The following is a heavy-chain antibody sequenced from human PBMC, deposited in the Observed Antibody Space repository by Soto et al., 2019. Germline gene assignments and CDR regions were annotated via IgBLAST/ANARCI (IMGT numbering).Heavy chain of an antibody. J-gene: IGHJ4*02. Sequence: EVQLLESGGGLVQPGESLRLSCAASGFTFSSYAMSWVRQAPGKGLEWVSVISGSDDSTYYADSVKGRFTISRDNSKNTLYLQMNSLRAEETAVYYCAKRGSSSTFDYWGQGTLVTVSS. CDR3: AKRGSSSTFDY. CDR1: GFTFSSYA. D-gene: IGHD6-6*01. V-gene: IGHV3-23*01. CDR2: ISGSDDST.